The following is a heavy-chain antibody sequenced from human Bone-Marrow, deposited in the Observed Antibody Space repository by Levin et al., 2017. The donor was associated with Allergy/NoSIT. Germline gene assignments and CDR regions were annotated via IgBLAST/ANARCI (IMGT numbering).Heavy chain of an antibody. CDR1: GGSFSGYY. J-gene: IGHJ6*02. Sequence: TSETLSLTCAVYGGSFSGYYWSWIRQPPGKGLEWIGEINHSGSTNYNPSLKSRVTISVDTSKNQFSLKLSSVTAADTAVYYCARSGVVVVPAATSGYYYGMDVWGQGTTVTVSS. D-gene: IGHD2-2*01. CDR3: ARSGVVVVPAATSGYYYGMDV. CDR2: INHSGST. V-gene: IGHV4-34*01.